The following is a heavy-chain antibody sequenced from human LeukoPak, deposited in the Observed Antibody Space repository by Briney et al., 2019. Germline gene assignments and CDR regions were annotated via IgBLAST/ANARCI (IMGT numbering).Heavy chain of an antibody. D-gene: IGHD3-16*01. CDR2: IKQDGSEK. V-gene: IGHV3-7*01. Sequence: GGSLRLSCAASGFTFSSYWMSWVRQAPGKELEWVANIKQDGSEKYYVDSVKGRFTISRDNAKNSLYLQMNSLRAEDTAVYYCARRGQDYSPLPPLDYWGQGTLVTVSS. CDR1: GFTFSSYW. CDR3: ARRGQDYSPLPPLDY. J-gene: IGHJ4*02.